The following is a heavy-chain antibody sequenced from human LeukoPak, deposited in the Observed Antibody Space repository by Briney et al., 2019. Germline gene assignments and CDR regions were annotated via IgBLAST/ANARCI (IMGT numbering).Heavy chain of an antibody. CDR1: GYSFTTYW. CDR2: IYPGDSNT. Sequence: GESLKISCKGSGYSFTTYWIGWVRQMPGKGLEWMGIIYPGDSNTKYSPSFRGQVTISADKSISTAYLQWSSLKASDTAMYYCARQGDYEGGYSVDAFDIWGQGTMVTVSS. V-gene: IGHV5-51*01. D-gene: IGHD4-17*01. J-gene: IGHJ3*02. CDR3: ARQGDYEGGYSVDAFDI.